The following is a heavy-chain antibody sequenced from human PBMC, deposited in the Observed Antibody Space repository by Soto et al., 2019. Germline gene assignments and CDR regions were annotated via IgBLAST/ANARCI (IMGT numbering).Heavy chain of an antibody. CDR3: AKMVLRTNPPQGHMDV. D-gene: IGHD2-8*01. V-gene: IGHV3-23*01. J-gene: IGHJ6*03. CDR1: GFTFSSYA. Sequence: GGSLRLSCAASGFTFSSYAMSWVRQAPGKGLEWVSAISGSGGSTYYADSVKGRFTISRDNSKNTLYLQMNSLRAEDTAVYYCAKMVLRTNPPQGHMDVWGKGTTVTVSS. CDR2: ISGSGGST.